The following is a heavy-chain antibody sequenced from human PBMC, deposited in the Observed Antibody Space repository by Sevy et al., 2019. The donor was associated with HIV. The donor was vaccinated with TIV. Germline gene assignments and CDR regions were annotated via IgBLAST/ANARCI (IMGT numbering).Heavy chain of an antibody. CDR2: IWYDGSNK. V-gene: IGHV3-33*01. CDR1: GFTFSSYG. Sequence: GGSLRLSCAASGFTFSSYGMHWVRQAPGKGLEWVAVIWYDGSNKYYADSVKGRFTISRDNSKNTQYLQMNSLRAEDTAVYYCARVVGAAAGRYYYGMDVWGQGTTVTVSS. D-gene: IGHD6-13*01. CDR3: ARVVGAAAGRYYYGMDV. J-gene: IGHJ6*02.